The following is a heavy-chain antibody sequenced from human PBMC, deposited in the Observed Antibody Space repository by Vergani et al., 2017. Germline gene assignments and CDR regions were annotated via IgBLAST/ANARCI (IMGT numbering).Heavy chain of an antibody. CDR1: GFTFSSYG. Sequence: QVQLVESGGGVVQPGRSLRLSCAASGFTFSSYGMHWVRQAPGKGLEWVAVIWYDGSNKYYADSVKGRFTISRDNSKNTLYLQMNSLRAEDTAVYYCARDLSSYDFWSGYPKNYFDYWGQGTLVTVSS. CDR3: ARDLSSYDFWSGYPKNYFDY. D-gene: IGHD3-3*01. J-gene: IGHJ4*02. CDR2: IWYDGSNK. V-gene: IGHV3-33*01.